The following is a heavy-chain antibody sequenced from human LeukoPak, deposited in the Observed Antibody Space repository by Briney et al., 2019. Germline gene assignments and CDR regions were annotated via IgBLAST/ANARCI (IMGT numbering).Heavy chain of an antibody. Sequence: SETLSLTCTVSGGSISSGSYYWSWIRQPAGKGLEWIGRIYTSGSTNYNPSLKSRVTISVDTSKNQFSLNLSSVTAADTAVYYCARDKETYQLLNRQGGFDPWGQGTLVTVSS. D-gene: IGHD2-2*01. CDR1: GGSISSGSYY. CDR2: IYTSGST. J-gene: IGHJ5*02. V-gene: IGHV4-61*02. CDR3: ARDKETYQLLNRQGGFDP.